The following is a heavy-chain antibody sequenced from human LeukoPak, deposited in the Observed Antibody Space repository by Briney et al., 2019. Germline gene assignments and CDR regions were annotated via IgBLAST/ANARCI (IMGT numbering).Heavy chain of an antibody. CDR1: GGSISSSNYY. D-gene: IGHD5-24*01. V-gene: IGHV4-31*03. J-gene: IGHJ4*02. CDR3: ARARRDGYNYFDY. Sequence: SETLSLTCTVSGGSISSSNYYWSWIRQHPGKGLEWIGYIYYSGSTYYSPSLKSRVTISVDTSKNQFSLKLSSVTAGDTAVYYCARARRDGYNYFDYWGQGTLVTVSS. CDR2: IYYSGST.